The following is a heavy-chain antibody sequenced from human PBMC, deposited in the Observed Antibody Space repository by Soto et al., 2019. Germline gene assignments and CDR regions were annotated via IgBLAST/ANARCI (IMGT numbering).Heavy chain of an antibody. J-gene: IGHJ6*02. V-gene: IGHV1-8*01. Sequence: ASVKVSCKASGYTFTSYDINWVRQATGQGLEWIVWMNPNSGNTGYAQKFQGRVTMTRNTSISTAYMELSSLRSEDTAVYYCVRIAAAGPYYYYYGMDVWGQGTTVTVSS. CDR1: GYTFTSYD. CDR2: MNPNSGNT. CDR3: VRIAAAGPYYYYYGMDV. D-gene: IGHD6-13*01.